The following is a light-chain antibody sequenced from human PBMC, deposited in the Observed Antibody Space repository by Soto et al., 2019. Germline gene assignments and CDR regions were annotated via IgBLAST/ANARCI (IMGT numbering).Light chain of an antibody. V-gene: IGKV3-15*01. CDR1: QSVSST. J-gene: IGKJ4*01. Sequence: EVVMTQSPATLSVSPGERATLSCRASQSVSSTLAWYQQKPGQAPRLLIYGASTRATGIPARFSGSGSGTEFTLTISSLQSEDFAVYHCQQYSTWPLTFGGGTKVEIK. CDR3: QQYSTWPLT. CDR2: GAS.